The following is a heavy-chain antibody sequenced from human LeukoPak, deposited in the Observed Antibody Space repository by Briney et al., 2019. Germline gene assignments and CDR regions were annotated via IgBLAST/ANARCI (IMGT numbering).Heavy chain of an antibody. CDR2: ISTSGST. J-gene: IGHJ3*02. CDR1: GYSISSGTYY. CDR3: ARFTGYCSGTSCYPNAFDI. V-gene: IGHV4-61*02. D-gene: IGHD2-2*01. Sequence: SETLSLTCTVSGYSISSGTYYWTWIRQPAGKGLEWIGRISTSGSTNYNPSLKSRVTISLDTSKNQFSLKLSSVTAADTAVFYCARFTGYCSGTSCYPNAFDIWGQATMVTVSS.